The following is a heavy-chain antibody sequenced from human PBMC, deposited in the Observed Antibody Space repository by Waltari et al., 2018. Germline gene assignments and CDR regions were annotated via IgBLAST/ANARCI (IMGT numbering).Heavy chain of an antibody. D-gene: IGHD1-26*01. CDR3: ARRGXXWELHXFXX. J-gene: IGHJ4*02. CDR2: GXFSGXT. V-gene: IGHV4-39*01. CDR1: GGSISSSSYY. Sequence: QXQLXEXGPXLVKPSXTLSLTRTVSGGSISSSSYYWGWIRQPPGKGLEWIGXGXFSGXTXYNPSPKXRXTXXVDKXKNQFPLKLSSVTAANTAVYYCARRGXXWELHXFXXWGQGTXVXXXS.